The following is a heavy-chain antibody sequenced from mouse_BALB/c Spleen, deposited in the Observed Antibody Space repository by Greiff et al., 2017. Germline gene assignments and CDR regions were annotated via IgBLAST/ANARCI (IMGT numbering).Heavy chain of an antibody. J-gene: IGHJ4*01. Sequence: EVKLVESGGDLVKPGGSLKLSCAASGFTFSSYGMSWVRQTPDKRLEWVATISSGGSYTYYPDSVKGRFTISRDNAKNTLYLQMSSLKSEDTAMYYCASDGKRYYAMDYWVQGTSVTVSS. CDR1: GFTFSSYG. V-gene: IGHV5-6*01. D-gene: IGHD2-1*01. CDR2: ISSGGSYT. CDR3: ASDGKRYYAMDY.